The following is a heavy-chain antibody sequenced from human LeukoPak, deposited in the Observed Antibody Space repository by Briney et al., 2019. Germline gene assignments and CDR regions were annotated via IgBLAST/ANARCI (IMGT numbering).Heavy chain of an antibody. CDR2: INWNGVST. Sequence: GGSLRLSCAASGFRFNTYWMSWVRKAPGKGLEWVSGINWNGVSTRYADSVKGRFTISRDNAKNSLYLRMNSLRAEDTALYYCARDGCYDFWSGSSSYFDCWGQGTLVTVSS. CDR1: GFRFNTYW. V-gene: IGHV3-20*04. J-gene: IGHJ4*02. D-gene: IGHD3-3*01. CDR3: ARDGCYDFWSGSSSYFDC.